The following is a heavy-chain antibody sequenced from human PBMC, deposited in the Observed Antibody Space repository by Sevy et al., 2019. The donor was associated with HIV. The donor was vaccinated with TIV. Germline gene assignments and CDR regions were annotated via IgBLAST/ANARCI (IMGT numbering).Heavy chain of an antibody. CDR2: IWYEGINK. J-gene: IGHJ4*01. D-gene: IGHD3-10*01. Sequence: GGSLRLSCTASGFAFSTYGMHWVRQAPGQGLEWVAIIWYEGINKDSAEPVKGRVTISRDKSKNTLYLQMNSLRVDDTAVYYCARERRSSGFDYWGQGTLVTVSS. CDR1: GFAFSTYG. CDR3: ARERRSSGFDY. V-gene: IGHV3-33*01.